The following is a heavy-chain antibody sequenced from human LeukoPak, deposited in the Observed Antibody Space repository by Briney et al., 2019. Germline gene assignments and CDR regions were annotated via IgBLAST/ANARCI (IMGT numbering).Heavy chain of an antibody. D-gene: IGHD3-22*01. J-gene: IGHJ4*02. CDR2: IKEDGSEK. V-gene: IGHV3-7*01. Sequence: SSGSYYWSWIRQPAGKGLEWVANIKEDGSEKYYVDSVKGRFTISRDNAKNSLYLQLNSLRVEDTAVYYCARHSSGYYWGQGTLVTVSS. CDR1: SSGSYY. CDR3: ARHSSGYY.